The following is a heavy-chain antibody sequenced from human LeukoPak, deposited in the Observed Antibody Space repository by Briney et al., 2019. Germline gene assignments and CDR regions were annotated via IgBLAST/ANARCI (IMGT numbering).Heavy chain of an antibody. J-gene: IGHJ5*02. CDR2: ISYDGSNK. V-gene: IGHV3-30*01. Sequence: PGGSLRLSCAASGFTFSSYAMHWVRQAPGKGLEWVAVISYDGSNKYYADSVKGRFTISRDNSKNTLYLQMNSLRAEDTAAYYCARDRIAVALNWFDPWGQGTLVTVSS. CDR3: ARDRIAVALNWFDP. CDR1: GFTFSSYA. D-gene: IGHD6-19*01.